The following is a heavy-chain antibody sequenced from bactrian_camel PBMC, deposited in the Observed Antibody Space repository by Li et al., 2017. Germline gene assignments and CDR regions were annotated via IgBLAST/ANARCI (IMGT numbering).Heavy chain of an antibody. CDR3: AADGAEGSAHCTLREYVY. J-gene: IGHJ4*01. V-gene: IGHV3S1*01. CDR1: VSSANDCC. D-gene: IGHD2*01. Sequence: VQLVESGGGSVQAGGSLRLSCAVSVSSANDCCLGWFRQAPGKEREGVAVISTRSGTTVYANSAKGRFTISRDNAENTIYLQMNSLKAEDTAMYYCAADGAEGSAHCTLREYVYWGQGTQVTVS. CDR2: ISTRSGTT.